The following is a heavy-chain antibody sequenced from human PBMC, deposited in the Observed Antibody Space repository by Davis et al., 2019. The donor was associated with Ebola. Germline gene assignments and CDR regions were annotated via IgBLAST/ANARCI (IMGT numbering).Heavy chain of an antibody. J-gene: IGHJ4*02. V-gene: IGHV4-59*04. CDR3: ASGGGVDY. CDR2: IYYSGST. Sequence: SETLSLTCTVSGGSISSYYWSWIRQPPGKGLEWIGYIYYSGSTYYNPSLKSRVTISVDTSKNQFSLKLSSVTAADTAVYYCASGGGVDYWGQGTLVTVSS. CDR1: GGSISSYY. D-gene: IGHD5-12*01.